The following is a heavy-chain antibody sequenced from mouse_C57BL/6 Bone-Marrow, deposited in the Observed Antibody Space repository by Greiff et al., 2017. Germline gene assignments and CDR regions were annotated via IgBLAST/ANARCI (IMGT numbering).Heavy chain of an antibody. CDR2: IWRGGST. V-gene: IGHV2-5*01. D-gene: IGHD1-1*02. CDR1: GFSLTSYG. J-gene: IGHJ4*01. Sequence: QVQLKQSGPGLVQPSQSLSITCTVSGFSLTSYGVHWVRQSPGKGLEWLGVIWRGGSTDYNAAFMSRLSITKDNSKSQAFCKMNSLQTDDTAIYYCAKKRGLWSYAMDYWGQGTSGTVSS. CDR3: AKKRGLWSYAMDY.